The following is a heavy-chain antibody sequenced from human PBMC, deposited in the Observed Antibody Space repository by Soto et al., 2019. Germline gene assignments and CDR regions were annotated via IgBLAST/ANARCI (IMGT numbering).Heavy chain of an antibody. J-gene: IGHJ4*02. V-gene: IGHV3-33*01. CDR3: AREWVTMIVVDPSGYFDY. D-gene: IGHD3-22*01. CDR1: GFTFSSYG. CDR2: IWYDGSNK. Sequence: GGSLRLSCAASGFTFSSYGMHWVRQAPGKGLEWVAVIWYDGSNKYYADSMKGRFTISRDNSKNTLYLQMNSLRAEDTAVYYCAREWVTMIVVDPSGYFDYWGQGTLVTVSS.